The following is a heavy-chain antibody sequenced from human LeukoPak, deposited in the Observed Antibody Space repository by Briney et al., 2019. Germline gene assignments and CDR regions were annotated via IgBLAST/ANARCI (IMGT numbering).Heavy chain of an antibody. CDR2: IYSGGST. D-gene: IGHD3-16*01. CDR1: GFTVSSNY. Sequence: GGSLRLSCAASGFTVSSNYMSWVRQAPGKGLEWVSVIYSGGSTYYADSVKGRFTISRDNSKNTLYLQMNSLRAEDTAVYYCARGSDYDYVWGSRGAFDIWGQGTMVTVSS. J-gene: IGHJ3*02. CDR3: ARGSDYDYVWGSRGAFDI. V-gene: IGHV3-53*01.